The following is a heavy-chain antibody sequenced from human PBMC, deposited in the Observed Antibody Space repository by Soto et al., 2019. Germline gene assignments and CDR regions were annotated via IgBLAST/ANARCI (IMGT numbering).Heavy chain of an antibody. J-gene: IGHJ4*02. CDR3: ARFTRTPDS. V-gene: IGHV4-59*01. CDR1: RSSMANNY. CDR2: IYYIGDT. D-gene: IGHD1-1*01. Sequence: TLSLTCTVSRSSMANNYWTWFRQPPGQGLESIGYIYYIGDTNSNPSLKSRVTISIDTSKKQFSLQLRSVTAADTAIYYCARFTRTPDSWGQGILVTVSS.